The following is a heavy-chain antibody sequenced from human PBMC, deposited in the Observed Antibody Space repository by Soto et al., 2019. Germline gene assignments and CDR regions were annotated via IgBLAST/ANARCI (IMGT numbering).Heavy chain of an antibody. CDR3: GRASGSYYNSPFDY. J-gene: IGHJ4*02. CDR1: GYTFTSYG. V-gene: IGHV1-18*01. D-gene: IGHD3-10*01. Sequence: QVQLVQSGAEVKKPGASVKVSCKTSGYTFTSYGISWVRQAPGQGLEWMGWISTYNGNTNYAQKLQGRVTMTTDTSTSTAYIELRSLRSDDTALYYCGRASGSYYNSPFDYWGQGTLVTVSS. CDR2: ISTYNGNT.